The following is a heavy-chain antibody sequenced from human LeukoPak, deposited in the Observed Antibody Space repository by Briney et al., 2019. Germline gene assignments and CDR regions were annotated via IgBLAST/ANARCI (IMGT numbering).Heavy chain of an antibody. V-gene: IGHV1-2*02. CDR2: INPNSGGI. Sequence: ASVTVSCKASGYTFTGYYMHWVRQAPGQGLEWMGWINPNSGGINYAQKFQGRVTMTRDTSISTAYMELSRLRSDDTAVYYCASGYVLRFLEWSPFDYWGQGTLVTVSS. CDR1: GYTFTGYY. D-gene: IGHD3-3*01. J-gene: IGHJ4*02. CDR3: ASGYVLRFLEWSPFDY.